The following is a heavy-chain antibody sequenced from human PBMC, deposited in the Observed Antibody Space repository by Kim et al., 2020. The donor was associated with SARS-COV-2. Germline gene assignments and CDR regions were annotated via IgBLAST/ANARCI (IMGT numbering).Heavy chain of an antibody. CDR2: GNT. Sequence: GNTNDAQKLQGRVTMTTDTSTSTAYMELRSLRSDDTAVYYCARGDLTVDYWGQGTLVTVSS. V-gene: IGHV1-18*01. D-gene: IGHD7-27*01. CDR3: ARGDLTVDY. J-gene: IGHJ4*02.